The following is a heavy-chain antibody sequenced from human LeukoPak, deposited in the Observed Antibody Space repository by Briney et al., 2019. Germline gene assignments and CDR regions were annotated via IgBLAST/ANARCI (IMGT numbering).Heavy chain of an antibody. CDR2: IYYSGST. CDR3: ARGPHDYIDY. V-gene: IGHV4-59*01. Sequence: PSQTLSLTCTVSGGSISSYYWSWIRQPPGKGLEWIGYIYYSGSTNYNPSLKSRVTISVDTSKNQFSLKLSSVTAADTAVYYCARGPHDYIDYWGQGTLVTVSS. CDR1: GGSISSYY. J-gene: IGHJ4*02.